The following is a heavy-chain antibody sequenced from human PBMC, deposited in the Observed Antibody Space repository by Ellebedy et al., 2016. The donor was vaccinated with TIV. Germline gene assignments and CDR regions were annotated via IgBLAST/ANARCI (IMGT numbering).Heavy chain of an antibody. V-gene: IGHV3-21*01. CDR2: ISSSGSYI. J-gene: IGHJ4*02. CDR1: GITFNKAW. D-gene: IGHD5-12*01. Sequence: GESLKISCAASGITFNKAWMNWVRQAPGKGLEWVSSISSSGSYIYYADSAKGRFTISRDNAKNSLYLQMNSLRAEDTAVYYCARDTSGQTIDHWGQGTLVTVSS. CDR3: ARDTSGQTIDH.